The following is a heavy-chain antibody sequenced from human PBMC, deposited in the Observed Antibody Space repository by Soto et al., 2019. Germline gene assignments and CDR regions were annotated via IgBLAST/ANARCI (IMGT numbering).Heavy chain of an antibody. CDR1: GYTFTSYG. CDR3: AREGWAAEPVSYYYYGMDV. CDR2: ISAYNGNT. D-gene: IGHD6-13*01. Sequence: QVQLVQSGAEVKKPGASVKVSRKASGYTFTSYGISWVRQAPGQGLEWMGWISAYNGNTNYAQKLQGRVTMTTDTSTNTDYMELRSLRSDGTAVYYCAREGWAAEPVSYYYYGMDVWGQGTTGTVSS. V-gene: IGHV1-18*01. J-gene: IGHJ6*02.